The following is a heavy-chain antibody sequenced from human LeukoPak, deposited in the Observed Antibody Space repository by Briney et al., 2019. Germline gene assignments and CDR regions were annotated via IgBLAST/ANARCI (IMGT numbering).Heavy chain of an antibody. Sequence: GGSLRLSCAASGFTFSDYYMSWIRQAPGKGLEWVSYISSSGSTIYYADSVKGRFTISRDNAKNSLYLQMNSLRAEDTAVYYCAREIGTMIVVADYGTFDYWGQGTLVTVSS. CDR2: ISSSGSTI. D-gene: IGHD3-22*01. J-gene: IGHJ4*02. CDR3: AREIGTMIVVADYGTFDY. V-gene: IGHV3-11*04. CDR1: GFTFSDYY.